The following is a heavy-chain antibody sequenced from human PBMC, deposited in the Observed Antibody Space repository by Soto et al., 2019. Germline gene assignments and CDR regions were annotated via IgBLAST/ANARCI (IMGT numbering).Heavy chain of an antibody. V-gene: IGHV4-34*01. J-gene: IGHJ4*02. Sequence: QVQLQQWGAGLLKPSETLSLTCAVYGGSFSGYYWSWSRQPPGKGLEWIGEINHSGSTNYNPSLKSRVTISVDTSKNQFSLKLSSVTAADTAVYYCARGKRGSGYYRDFDYWGQGTLVTVSS. D-gene: IGHD3-22*01. CDR1: GGSFSGYY. CDR2: INHSGST. CDR3: ARGKRGSGYYRDFDY.